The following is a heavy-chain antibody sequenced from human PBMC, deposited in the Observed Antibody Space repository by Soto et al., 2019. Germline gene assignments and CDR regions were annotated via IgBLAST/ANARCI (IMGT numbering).Heavy chain of an antibody. V-gene: IGHV3-30*18. CDR1: GFTFSSYG. CDR3: AKLVVVAARAFDY. J-gene: IGHJ4*02. CDR2: ISYDGSNK. D-gene: IGHD2-15*01. Sequence: QVQLVESGGGVVQPGRSLRLSCAASGFTFSSYGMHWVRQAPGKGLEWVAVISYDGSNKYYADSVKGRFTISRDNSKNTLYLQMNRLRAEDTAVYYCAKLVVVAARAFDYWGQGTLVTVSS.